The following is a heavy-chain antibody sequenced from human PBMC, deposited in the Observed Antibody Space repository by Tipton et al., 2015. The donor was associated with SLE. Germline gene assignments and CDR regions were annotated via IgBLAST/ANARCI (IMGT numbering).Heavy chain of an antibody. D-gene: IGHD3-16*01. CDR1: GGSISSGSYY. CDR2: IYTSGST. CDR3: ARDSVGGASDI. Sequence: TLSLTCTVSGGSISSGSYYWSWIRQPAGKGLEWIGRIYTSGSTNYNPSLKSRVTISVDTSKNQFSLKLSSVTAADTAVYYCARDSVGGASDIWGHGTMVTVS. V-gene: IGHV4-61*02. J-gene: IGHJ3*02.